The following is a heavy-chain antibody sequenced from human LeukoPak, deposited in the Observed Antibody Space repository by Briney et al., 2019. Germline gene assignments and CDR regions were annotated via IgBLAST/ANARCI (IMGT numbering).Heavy chain of an antibody. V-gene: IGHV3-53*01. CDR1: GFSVSGSY. D-gene: IGHD3-10*01. CDR3: ARVHGEVSDEIFHYFDY. Sequence: GGSLKLSCAASGFSVSGSYMSWVRQAPGEGLEWVSVIYSRGSTYYADSVKGRCTISRDVSKNTVSLQLDNLTTEDTAVYYCARVHGEVSDEIFHYFDYWGQGTPATVSS. CDR2: IYSRGST. J-gene: IGHJ4*02.